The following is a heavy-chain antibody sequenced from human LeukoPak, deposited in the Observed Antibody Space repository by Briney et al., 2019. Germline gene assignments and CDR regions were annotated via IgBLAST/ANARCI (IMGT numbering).Heavy chain of an antibody. J-gene: IGHJ6*03. V-gene: IGHV3-11*04. CDR1: GFTFSDYY. D-gene: IGHD3-22*01. CDR3: ARCDSSGYYFYYYYMDV. CDR2: ISSSGSTI. Sequence: PGGSLRLSCAASGFTFSDYYMSWIRQAPGKGLEWVSYISSSGSTIYYADSVKGRFTISRDNAKNSLYLQMNSLRAEDTAVYYCARCDSSGYYFYYYYMDVWGKGTTVTVSS.